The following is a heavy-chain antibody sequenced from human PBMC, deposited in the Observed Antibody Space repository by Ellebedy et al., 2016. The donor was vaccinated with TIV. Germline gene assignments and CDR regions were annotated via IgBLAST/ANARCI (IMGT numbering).Heavy chain of an antibody. CDR2: IRYDSFHK. V-gene: IGHV3-30*02. D-gene: IGHD4-17*01. CDR3: AKADYADYPSYFDY. J-gene: IGHJ4*02. Sequence: GESLKISCAASGFTFSSYWVYWVRQAPGKGLEWVAFIRYDSFHKYYADSVKGRFTISRDNSQSTLFLQMNSLRAEDTAVYYCAKADYADYPSYFDYWGQGTLVTVSS. CDR1: GFTFSSYW.